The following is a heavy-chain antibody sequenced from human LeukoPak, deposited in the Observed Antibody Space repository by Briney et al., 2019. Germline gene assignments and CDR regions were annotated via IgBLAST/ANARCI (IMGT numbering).Heavy chain of an antibody. CDR3: ARVMVGATIFDAFDI. J-gene: IGHJ3*02. D-gene: IGHD1-26*01. Sequence: PGGSLRLSCAASGFTVSSNYMSWVRQAPGKGLEWVSVIYSGGSTYYADSVKGRFTISRDNSKNTLYLQMNSLRAEDTAVYYCARVMVGATIFDAFDIWGQGTMVTVSS. V-gene: IGHV3-66*01. CDR1: GFTVSSNY. CDR2: IYSGGST.